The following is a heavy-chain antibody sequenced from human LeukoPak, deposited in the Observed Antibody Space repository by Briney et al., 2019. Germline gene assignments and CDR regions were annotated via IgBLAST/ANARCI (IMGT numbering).Heavy chain of an antibody. D-gene: IGHD6-13*01. V-gene: IGHV4-39*01. CDR1: GGSISSSDYY. J-gene: IGHJ4*02. CDR2: IYYSGST. Sequence: SETLSLTCTVSGGSISSSDYYWGWIRQPPGKGLGWIGCIYYSGSTYYNPSLKSRVTISMDRSKNQFSLKVSSVTAADTAVYYCARQGGSSFSDYWGQGTLVTVSS. CDR3: ARQGGSSFSDY.